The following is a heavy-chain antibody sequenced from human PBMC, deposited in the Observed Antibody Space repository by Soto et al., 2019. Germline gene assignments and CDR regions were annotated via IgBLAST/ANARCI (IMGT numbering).Heavy chain of an antibody. Sequence: GGALRLSCAASGFTFSSYAMSWVRQAPGKGLEWVSGISCSGGSTYYADSVKGRFTISRDNSKNTLSLQMNSLRAEDTAVYYCASHRYCSWWSSVRYELDIWGQGAMVTVSS. CDR1: GFTFSSYA. CDR3: ASHRYCSWWSSVRYELDI. D-gene: IGHD3-16*02. V-gene: IGHV3-23*01. CDR2: ISCSGGST. J-gene: IGHJ3*02.